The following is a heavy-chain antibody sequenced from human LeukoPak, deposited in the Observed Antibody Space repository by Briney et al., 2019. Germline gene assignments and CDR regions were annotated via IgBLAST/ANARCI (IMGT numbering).Heavy chain of an antibody. CDR2: IFYSGTT. V-gene: IGHV4-30-4*01. CDR3: AREVRSGFYLGFDS. D-gene: IGHD3-22*01. J-gene: IGHJ4*02. CDR1: GDSITSGEYY. Sequence: SQTLSLTCSVSGDSITSGEYYWSWIRQPPGKGLDWIGYIFYSGTTYYSPSLKSRLTMSVDTSKNQFSLRLSSVTAADTAVYYCAREVRSGFYLGFDSWGQGILVTVSS.